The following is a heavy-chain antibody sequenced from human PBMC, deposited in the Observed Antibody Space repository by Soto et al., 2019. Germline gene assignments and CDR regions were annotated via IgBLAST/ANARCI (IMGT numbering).Heavy chain of an antibody. CDR3: ARAKSCRAGSCYDLDY. V-gene: IGHV1-18*01. CDR1: GDTCYSYG. J-gene: IGHJ4*02. Sequence: ASVKVCCKATGDTCYSYGISWVRQAPGQGLEWMGWISAYNGNTNYAQKLQGRVTMTTDTSTNTAYMELRSLRSDDTAVYYCARAKSCRAGSCYDLDYWGQGTLVTVSS. D-gene: IGHD2-15*01. CDR2: ISAYNGNT.